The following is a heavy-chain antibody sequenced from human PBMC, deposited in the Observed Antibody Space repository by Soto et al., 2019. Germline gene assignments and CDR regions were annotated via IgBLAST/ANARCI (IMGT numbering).Heavy chain of an antibody. D-gene: IGHD7-27*01. CDR1: GFTVSTKY. Sequence: EVQLVESGGGLVQPGGSLRLSCAASGFTVSTKYMSWVRQAPGKGLEWVSVIYSGGSTFYADSVRGRFTISRDNSKNKVNLKMISPGAEDTALYYCGRDPGAADFWGQGTLVTVSS. J-gene: IGHJ4*02. CDR2: IYSGGST. V-gene: IGHV3-66*01. CDR3: GRDPGAADF.